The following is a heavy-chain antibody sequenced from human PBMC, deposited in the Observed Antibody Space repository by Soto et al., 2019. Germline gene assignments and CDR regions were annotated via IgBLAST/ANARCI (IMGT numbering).Heavy chain of an antibody. CDR1: GYSFTSYD. D-gene: IGHD1-26*01. J-gene: IGHJ4*02. CDR3: ARELKEGGSYLSY. V-gene: IGHV1-18*01. CDR2: ISGYTGNT. Sequence: GASVKVSCKASGYSFTSYDISWLRQAPGLGLEWMGWISGYTGNTIYARNFQGRVTMTTDTSTSIAYMELRSLRSDDTAVYYCARELKEGGSYLSYWGQGTLVTVSS.